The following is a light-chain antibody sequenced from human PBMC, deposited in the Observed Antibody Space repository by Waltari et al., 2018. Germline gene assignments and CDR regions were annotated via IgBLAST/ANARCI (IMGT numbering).Light chain of an antibody. CDR3: SSRELSGHVV. Sequence: SSALTQDPDVSVALGQTVRITCQGDILRTYYGNWCRQKPGQAPDLVIYGKNNRPSGIPDRFSASSSENTASLIITGAQAEDEADYYCSSRELSGHVVFGGGTRLTVL. CDR1: ILRTYY. V-gene: IGLV3-19*01. CDR2: GKN. J-gene: IGLJ2*01.